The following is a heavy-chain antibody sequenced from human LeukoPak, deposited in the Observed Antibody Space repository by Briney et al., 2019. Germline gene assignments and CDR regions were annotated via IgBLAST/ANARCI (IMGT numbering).Heavy chain of an antibody. Sequence: GGSLRLSCAASGFTFSSYAMSWVRQAPGKGLEWVSAISGSGGSTYYADSVKGRFTISRDNSKNTLYLQMSSLRAEDTAVYYCVKEKGGITVTTKKALDYWGQGTLVTVSS. D-gene: IGHD4-17*01. CDR1: GFTFSSYA. V-gene: IGHV3-23*01. J-gene: IGHJ4*02. CDR2: ISGSGGST. CDR3: VKEKGGITVTTKKALDY.